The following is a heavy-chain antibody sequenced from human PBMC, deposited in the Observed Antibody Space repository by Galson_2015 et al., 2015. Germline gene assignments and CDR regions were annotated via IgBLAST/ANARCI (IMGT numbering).Heavy chain of an antibody. J-gene: IGHJ4*02. V-gene: IGHV3-74*01. CDR2: IHPDGGIT. CDR3: VRGTNDWSGVDY. D-gene: IGHD3-9*01. CDR1: GFTFGDYH. Sequence: SLRLSCAASGFTFGDYHMHWVRQLPGKGLVWISQIHPDGGITNYADSAKGRFTISRDNAKNMLYLQMNSLRAEDTAVYYCVRGTNDWSGVDYWGQGTLVTVSS.